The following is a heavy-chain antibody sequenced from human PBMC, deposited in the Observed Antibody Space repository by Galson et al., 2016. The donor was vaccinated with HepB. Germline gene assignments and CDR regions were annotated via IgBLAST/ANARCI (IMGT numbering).Heavy chain of an antibody. Sequence: SLRLSCAASGFTFTTYGMHWVRRAPGMGLESVAIISFDGTNKYYADSGKGRFTISRDNSKHPLYLQMNSLRAEDTAGYYCAKELWLFRHPGVGYLDYWGQGTLVTVSS. J-gene: IGHJ4*02. D-gene: IGHD2-21*01. CDR2: ISFDGTNK. CDR1: GFTFTTYG. V-gene: IGHV3-30*18. CDR3: AKELWLFRHPGVGYLDY.